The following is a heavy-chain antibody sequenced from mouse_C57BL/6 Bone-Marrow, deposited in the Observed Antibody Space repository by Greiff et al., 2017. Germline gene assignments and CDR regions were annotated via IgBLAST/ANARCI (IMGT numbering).Heavy chain of an antibody. CDR2: INYDGSST. J-gene: IGHJ1*03. CDR1: GFTFSDYY. CDR3: AREEDYCSSPRPYWYFDV. Sequence: EVMLVESEGGLVQPGSSMKLSCTASGFTFSDYYMAWVRQVPEKGLEWVAKINYDGSSTYYLDSLKSRFIISRDNATNILYLQTSSLESEDTATCYCAREEDYCSSPRPYWYFDVWGTGTTVTVSS. V-gene: IGHV5-16*01. D-gene: IGHD1-1*01.